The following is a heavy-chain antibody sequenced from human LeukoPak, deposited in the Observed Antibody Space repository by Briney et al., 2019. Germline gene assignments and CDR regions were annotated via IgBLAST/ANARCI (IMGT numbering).Heavy chain of an antibody. CDR1: GYTFTGYY. D-gene: IGHD5-24*01. J-gene: IGHJ6*02. CDR3: ARAGGDGYNFDHYYYGMDV. CDR2: INPNSGGT. V-gene: IGHV1-2*02. Sequence: VASVKVSCKASGYTFTGYYMHWVRQAPGQGLEWVGWINPNSGGTNYAQKFQGRVTMTRDTSISTAYMELSRLRSDDTAVYYCARAGGDGYNFDHYYYGMDVWGQGTTVTVSS.